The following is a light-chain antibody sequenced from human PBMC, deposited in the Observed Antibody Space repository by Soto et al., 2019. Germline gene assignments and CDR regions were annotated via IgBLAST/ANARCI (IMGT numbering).Light chain of an antibody. CDR2: QVS. CDR3: MQGPHRPQYT. V-gene: IGKV2-30*01. J-gene: IGKJ2*01. Sequence: DVVFTQSPLSLSATLGQPASISCESSQTLVYSDGNIYLNWFQQRPGQSPRRLIYQVSNRDSGVPDRFSGSGSGTGFTLKISRVEAEDVGVYYCMQGPHRPQYTFGQGTKLEIK. CDR1: QTLVYSDGNIY.